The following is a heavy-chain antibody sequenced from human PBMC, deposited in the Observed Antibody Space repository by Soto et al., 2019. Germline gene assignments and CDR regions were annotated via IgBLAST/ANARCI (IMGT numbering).Heavy chain of an antibody. CDR2: FYYSGST. V-gene: IGHV4-61*01. CDR1: GVSVSSGNFY. J-gene: IGHJ4*02. D-gene: IGHD6-13*01. Sequence: QVQLQESGPGLVKPSETLSLTCTVSGVSVSSGNFYWSWIRQPPGKGLEWIGYFYYSGSTNYNPSLKSRVTISVDTSKNQFSLKLSSVTAADTAVYYCAGGSGRSWYLFDYWGLGTLVTVSS. CDR3: AGGSGRSWYLFDY.